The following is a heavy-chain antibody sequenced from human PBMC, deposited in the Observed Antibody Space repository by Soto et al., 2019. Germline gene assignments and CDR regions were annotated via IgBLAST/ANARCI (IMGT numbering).Heavy chain of an antibody. Sequence: QVQLQESGPGLVKPSQTLSLTCTVSGGSISSGDYYWSWIRQPPGKGLEWIWYIYYSGNVYYNPSLKSRVTISVDTSKNQFSLKLSSVTAADTAVYYCARDPGNGDYPEVGWYFDLWGRGTLVTVSS. CDR2: IYYSGNV. J-gene: IGHJ2*01. CDR1: GGSISSGDYY. CDR3: ARDPGNGDYPEVGWYFDL. V-gene: IGHV4-30-4*01. D-gene: IGHD4-17*01.